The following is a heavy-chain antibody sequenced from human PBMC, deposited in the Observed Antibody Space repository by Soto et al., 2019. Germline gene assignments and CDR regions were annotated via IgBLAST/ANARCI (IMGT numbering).Heavy chain of an antibody. J-gene: IGHJ5*01. CDR2: INNDASRR. V-gene: IGHV3-74*03. Sequence: EVQLVESGGGLVQPGGSLRLSCEASGFSIDAYWMHWVRQAPGKGLVWVSRINNDASRRLYADSVRGRFSVSRDNATTTLYLEMNRLRGEDTDVYYCTRSDWFASWGQGTLVTVSP. CDR1: GFSIDAYW. CDR3: TRSDWFAS.